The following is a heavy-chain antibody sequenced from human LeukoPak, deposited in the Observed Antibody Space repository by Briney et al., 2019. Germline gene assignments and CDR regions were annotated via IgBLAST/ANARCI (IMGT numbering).Heavy chain of an antibody. J-gene: IGHJ4*02. V-gene: IGHV1-18*01. D-gene: IGHD2-21*02. CDR3: ARVRSCGGDCYYFDY. CDR2: ISAYNGNT. CDR1: GYTFTSYG. Sequence: VASVKVSCKASGYTFTSYGISWVRQAPGQGLEWMGWISAYNGNTNYAQKLQGRVTMTRDTSTSTVYMELSSLRSEDTAVYYCARVRSCGGDCYYFDYWGQGTLVTVSS.